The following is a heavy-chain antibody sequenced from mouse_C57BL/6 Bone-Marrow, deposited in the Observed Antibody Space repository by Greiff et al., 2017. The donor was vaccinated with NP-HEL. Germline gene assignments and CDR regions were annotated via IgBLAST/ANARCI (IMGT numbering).Heavy chain of an antibody. CDR3: ARGYGYGWFAY. J-gene: IGHJ3*01. V-gene: IGHV1-69*01. CDR1: GYTFTSYW. D-gene: IGHD2-2*01. Sequence: QVQLQQPGAELVMPGASVKLSCKASGYTFTSYWMHWVKQRPGQGLEWIGEIDPSDSYTNYTQKFKGKSTLTVDKSSSTAYMQLSSLTSEDSAVYYCARGYGYGWFAYWGQGTLVTVSA. CDR2: IDPSDSYT.